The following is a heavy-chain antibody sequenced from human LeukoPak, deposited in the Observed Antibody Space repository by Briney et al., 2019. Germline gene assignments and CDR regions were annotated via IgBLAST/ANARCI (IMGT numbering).Heavy chain of an antibody. CDR1: GFTFSSYA. Sequence: GGSLRLSCAASGFTFSSYAVRWVRQPPGKGLECVSVISGSGGTTYYADSVKGRFTISRDNAKNSLYLQMNSLRAEDTAVYYCARVATTVTTGIWGQGTLVTVSS. D-gene: IGHD4-11*01. CDR2: ISGSGGTT. V-gene: IGHV3-23*01. CDR3: ARVATTVTTGI. J-gene: IGHJ4*02.